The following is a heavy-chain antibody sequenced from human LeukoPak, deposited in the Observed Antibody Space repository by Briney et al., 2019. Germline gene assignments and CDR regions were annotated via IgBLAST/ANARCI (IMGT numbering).Heavy chain of an antibody. CDR1: GFTFSTYA. D-gene: IGHD3-22*01. Sequence: GGSLRLSRATSGFTFSTYAMSWVRQTPEKGLEWVSAISGSGGSTYYADSVKGRFTISRDNSKNTLYLQMNGLRVEDTAVYFCAREKTMTYAFDIWGQGTMVTVSS. J-gene: IGHJ3*02. CDR3: AREKTMTYAFDI. V-gene: IGHV3-23*01. CDR2: ISGSGGST.